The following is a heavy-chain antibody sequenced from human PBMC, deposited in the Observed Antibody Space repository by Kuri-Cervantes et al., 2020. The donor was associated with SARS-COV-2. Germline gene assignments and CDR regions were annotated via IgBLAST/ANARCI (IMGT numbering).Heavy chain of an antibody. Sequence: GESLKISCAASGFTFNTYSMDWVRLAPGKGLEWLAYISKGSDTIYYADSVKGRFTISRDNAKNSLFLQMNSLRADDTAVYYCARGGEDFVQETRNWFEPWGRGTLVTVSS. J-gene: IGHJ5*02. CDR1: GFTFNTYS. V-gene: IGHV3-48*01. CDR2: ISKGSDTI. CDR3: ARGGEDFVQETRNWFEP. D-gene: IGHD2-8*01.